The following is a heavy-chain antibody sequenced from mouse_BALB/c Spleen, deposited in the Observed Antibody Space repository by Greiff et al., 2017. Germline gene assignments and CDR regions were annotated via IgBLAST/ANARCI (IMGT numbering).Heavy chain of an antibody. Sequence: VQLQQSGPELVKPGASVKVSCKASGYAFTSYNMYWVKQSHGKSLEWIGYIDPYNGGTSYNQKFKGKATLTVDKSSSTAYMHLNSLTSEDSAVYYCARSLGLLPGYYYAMDYWGQGTSVTVSS. D-gene: IGHD2-3*01. CDR2: IDPYNGGT. J-gene: IGHJ4*01. V-gene: IGHV1S135*01. CDR3: ARSLGLLPGYYYAMDY. CDR1: GYAFTSYN.